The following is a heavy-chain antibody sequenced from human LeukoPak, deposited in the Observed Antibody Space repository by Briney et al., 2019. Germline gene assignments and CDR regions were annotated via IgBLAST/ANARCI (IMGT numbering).Heavy chain of an antibody. D-gene: IGHD5-12*01. V-gene: IGHV4-39*01. CDR2: IYYSGST. CDR1: GGSISSSSYY. CDR3: ARHGYSGYGTCDY. Sequence: SETLFLTCTVSGGSISSSSYYWGWIRQPPGKGLEWIGSIYYSGSTYYNPSLKSRVTISVDTSKNQFSLKLSSVTAADTAVYYCARHGYSGYGTCDYWGQGTLVTVSS. J-gene: IGHJ4*02.